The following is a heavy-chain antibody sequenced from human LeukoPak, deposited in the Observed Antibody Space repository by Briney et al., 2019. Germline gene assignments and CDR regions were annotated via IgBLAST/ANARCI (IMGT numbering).Heavy chain of an antibody. Sequence: PSETLSLTCTVSTGAMSGYFWTWLRQPAGKGLEWIGRIYTTGSAYYNPSLESRVTFSLDTSNNQFSLDVTSVTAVDTAVYFCARGRELTGVAGHYSFDYWGQGILVSVSS. CDR2: IYTTGSA. V-gene: IGHV4-4*07. D-gene: IGHD1-26*01. CDR3: ARGRELTGVAGHYSFDY. J-gene: IGHJ4*02. CDR1: TGAMSGYF.